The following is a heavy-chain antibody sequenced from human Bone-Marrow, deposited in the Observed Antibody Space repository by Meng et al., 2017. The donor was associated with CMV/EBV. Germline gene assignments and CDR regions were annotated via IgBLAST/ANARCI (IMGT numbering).Heavy chain of an antibody. CDR2: IYHSGST. V-gene: IGHV4-38-2*02. J-gene: IGHJ4*02. Sequence: SETLSLTCTVSGYSISSTYYWGWIRQPPGKGLEWIGNIYHSGSTYYNPSLKSRVTISLDTSKTQFSLKLSSVTAADTAVYYCARDRQLVRYFDYWGQGTLVTVSS. CDR3: ARDRQLVRYFDY. D-gene: IGHD6-13*01. CDR1: GYSISSTYY.